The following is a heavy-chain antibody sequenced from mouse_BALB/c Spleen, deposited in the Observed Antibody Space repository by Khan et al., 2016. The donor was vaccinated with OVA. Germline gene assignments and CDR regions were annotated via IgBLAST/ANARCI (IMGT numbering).Heavy chain of an antibody. J-gene: IGHJ2*01. D-gene: IGHD3-3*01. CDR3: ARSKYLASY. CDR2: IWAGGST. V-gene: IGHV2-9*02. CDR1: GYSLTRYG. Sequence: QVQLKESGPGLVAPSQSLSITCTVYGYSLTRYGVHWVSQPPGKGLEWLGLIWAGGSTNYNRALMSRLSISIDNSKSQAFLIMNSLHTDDTALYYCARSKYLASYWGQGTTLTVPS.